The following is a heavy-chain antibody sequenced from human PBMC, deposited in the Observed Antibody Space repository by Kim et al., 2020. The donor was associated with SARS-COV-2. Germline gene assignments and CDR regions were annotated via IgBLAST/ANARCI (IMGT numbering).Heavy chain of an antibody. CDR1: GYTFTSYD. CDR2: MNPNSGNT. Sequence: ASVKVSCKASGYTFTSYDINWVRQATGQGLEWMGWMNPNSGNTGYAQKFQGRVTMTRNTSISTAYMELSSLRSEDTAVYYCARAITMVQGVMIVWFDPWGQGTLVTVSS. D-gene: IGHD3-10*01. J-gene: IGHJ5*02. CDR3: ARAITMVQGVMIVWFDP. V-gene: IGHV1-8*01.